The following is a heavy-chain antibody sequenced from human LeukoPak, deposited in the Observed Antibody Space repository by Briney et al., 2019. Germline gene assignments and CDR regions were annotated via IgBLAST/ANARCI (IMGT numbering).Heavy chain of an antibody. CDR1: GFTFSSYS. D-gene: IGHD6-6*01. CDR2: ISSSSSTI. V-gene: IGHV3-48*01. CDR3: ARVPSPSPYYYYYMDV. Sequence: GGSLRLSCAASGFTFSSYSMNWVRQAPGKGLEWVSSISSSSSTIYCADSVKGRFTISRDNAKNSLYLQMNSLRAEDTAVYYCARVPSPSPYYYYYMDVWGKGTTVTVSS. J-gene: IGHJ6*03.